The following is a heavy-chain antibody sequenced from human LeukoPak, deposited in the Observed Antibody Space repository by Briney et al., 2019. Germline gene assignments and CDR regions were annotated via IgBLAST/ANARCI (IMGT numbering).Heavy chain of an antibody. D-gene: IGHD5-18*01. V-gene: IGHV4-39*01. CDR1: GGSISSSSYY. Sequence: PSETLSLTCTVSGGSISSSSYYWGWIRQPPGKGLEWIGSIYYSGSTYYNPSLKSRVTISVDTSKNQFSLKLSSVTAADTAVYYCAGGTLRIGDTAMVPSTYFDYWGQGTLVTVSS. J-gene: IGHJ4*02. CDR2: IYYSGST. CDR3: AGGTLRIGDTAMVPSTYFDY.